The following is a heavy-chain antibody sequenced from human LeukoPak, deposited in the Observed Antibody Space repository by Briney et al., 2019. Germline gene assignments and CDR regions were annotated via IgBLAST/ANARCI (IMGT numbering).Heavy chain of an antibody. V-gene: IGHV1-2*02. CDR2: INPNSGGT. CDR1: GYTFTGYY. D-gene: IGHD3-22*01. J-gene: IGHJ4*02. Sequence: ASVKVSCKASGYTFTGYYMRWVRQAPGQGLEWMGWINPNSGGTNYAQKFQGRVTMTRDTSISTAYMELSRLRSDDTAVYYCARGGYYYDSSGYYWGYYFDYWGQGTLVTVSS. CDR3: ARGGYYYDSSGYYWGYYFDY.